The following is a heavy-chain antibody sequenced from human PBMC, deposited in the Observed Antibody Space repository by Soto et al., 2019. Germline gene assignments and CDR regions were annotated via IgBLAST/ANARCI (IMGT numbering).Heavy chain of an antibody. CDR1: GFTFSSYA. V-gene: IGHV3-23*01. CDR2: ISGSGGST. CDR3: AKIACSGGSCYTLIDY. Sequence: GGSLRLSCAASGFTFSSYAMSWVRQAPGKGLEWVSAISGSGGSTYYADSVKGRFTISRDNSKNTLYLQMNSLRAEDTAVYYCAKIACSGGSCYTLIDYWGQGTLVTVSS. D-gene: IGHD2-15*01. J-gene: IGHJ4*02.